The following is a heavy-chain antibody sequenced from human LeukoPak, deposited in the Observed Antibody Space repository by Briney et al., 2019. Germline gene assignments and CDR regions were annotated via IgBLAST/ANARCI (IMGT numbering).Heavy chain of an antibody. CDR3: ARQRSPGKYLDY. J-gene: IGHJ4*02. CDR1: GGSISSYY. D-gene: IGHD3-10*01. CDR2: IFTSGST. Sequence: PSETLSLTCTVSGGSISSYYWSWIRQPAGKGLEWIGRIFTSGSTNYNPSLRSRVTMSIDTSKNQFSLKLSSVTAADTAVYYCARQRSPGKYLDYWGQGTLVTVSS. V-gene: IGHV4-4*07.